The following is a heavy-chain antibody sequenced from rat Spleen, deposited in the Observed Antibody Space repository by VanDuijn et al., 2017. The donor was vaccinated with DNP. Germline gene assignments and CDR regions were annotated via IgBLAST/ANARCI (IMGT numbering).Heavy chain of an antibody. D-gene: IGHD1-6*01. CDR3: ARRVYYGFFDY. CDR1: EFTFSDYN. CDR2: ISASGGST. V-gene: IGHV5-7*01. J-gene: IGHJ2*01. Sequence: EVQLVESGGGLVQPGRSLKLSCAASEFTFSDYNMAWVRQAPKKGLEWVASISASGGSTSYRDSVKGRFTISRDNAKSTLYLQMESLRSEDTATYYCARRVYYGFFDYWGQGVMVTVSS.